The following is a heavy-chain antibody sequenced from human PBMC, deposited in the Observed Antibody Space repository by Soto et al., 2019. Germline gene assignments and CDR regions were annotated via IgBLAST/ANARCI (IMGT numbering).Heavy chain of an antibody. CDR2: INHSGST. D-gene: IGHD6-19*01. Sequence: QVQLQQWGAGLLKPSETLSLTCAVYGGSFSGYYWSWIRQPPGKGLEWIGEINHSGSTNYNPSLKSRVTISVDTSKNQFSLKLSSVTAADTAVYYCARGGVSSGWFRGYYFDYWGQGTLVTVSS. V-gene: IGHV4-34*01. CDR3: ARGGVSSGWFRGYYFDY. CDR1: GGSFSGYY. J-gene: IGHJ4*02.